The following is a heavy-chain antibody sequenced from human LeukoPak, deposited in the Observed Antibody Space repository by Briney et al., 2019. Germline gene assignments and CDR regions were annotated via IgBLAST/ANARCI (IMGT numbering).Heavy chain of an antibody. V-gene: IGHV1-2*02. CDR3: ARGRPGTRPWFDP. Sequence: ASVKVSCKASGYTFTGYYMHWVRRAPGQGLEWMGWINPNSGGTNYAQKFQGRVTMTRDTSISTAYMELSRLRSDDTAVYYCARGRPGTRPWFDPWGQGTLVTVSS. J-gene: IGHJ5*02. CDR1: GYTFTGYY. CDR2: INPNSGGT. D-gene: IGHD1-1*01.